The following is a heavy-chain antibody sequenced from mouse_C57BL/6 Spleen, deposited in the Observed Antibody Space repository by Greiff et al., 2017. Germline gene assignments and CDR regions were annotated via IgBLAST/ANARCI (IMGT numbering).Heavy chain of an antibody. CDR1: GYTFTSYW. CDR3: ARGDDAWFAY. D-gene: IGHD2-2*01. V-gene: IGHV1-64*01. Sequence: VQLQQPGAELVKPGASVKLSCKASGYTFTSYWMHWVKQRPGQGLEWIGMIHPNSGSTNYNEKFTSKATLPVDKSSSTAYMRLISLTSEDSAVYDGARGDDAWFAYWGQGTLVTVSA. J-gene: IGHJ3*01. CDR2: IHPNSGST.